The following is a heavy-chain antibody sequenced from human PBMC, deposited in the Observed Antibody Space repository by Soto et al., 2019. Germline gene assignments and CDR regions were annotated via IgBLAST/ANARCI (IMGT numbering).Heavy chain of an antibody. J-gene: IGHJ4*02. CDR2: ISSSDNII. CDR1: GFTFSDYY. V-gene: IGHV3-11*01. Sequence: QVQLVESGGGLVKPGGSLRLSCATSGFTFSDYYMSWIRQAPGKGLEWVSYISSSDNIIYYADSVKGRFTISRDNGKNSLYLQMNSLRAEDTAVYYCAIDLGYYDSSGYFDYWGQGTLVTVSS. CDR3: AIDLGYYDSSGYFDY. D-gene: IGHD3-22*01.